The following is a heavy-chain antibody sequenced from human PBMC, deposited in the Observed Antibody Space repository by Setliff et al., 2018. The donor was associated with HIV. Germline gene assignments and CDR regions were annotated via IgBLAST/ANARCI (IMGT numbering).Heavy chain of an antibody. CDR2: INHSGST. CDR3: ASRVYYYDSSGYLREEGFDP. D-gene: IGHD3-22*01. V-gene: IGHV4-34*01. Sequence: TLSLTCTTSGFTFGVYAMTWVRQAPGKGLEWIGEINHSGSTNYNPSLKSRVTISVDTSKNQFSLKLSSVTAADAAVYYCASRVYYYDSSGYLREEGFDPWGQGTLVTVSS. CDR1: GFTFGVYA. J-gene: IGHJ5*02.